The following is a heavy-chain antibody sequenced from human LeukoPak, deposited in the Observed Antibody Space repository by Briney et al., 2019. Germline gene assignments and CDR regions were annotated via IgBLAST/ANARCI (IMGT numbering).Heavy chain of an antibody. D-gene: IGHD3-10*01. CDR1: GYTFTGYY. V-gene: IGHV1-2*02. J-gene: IGHJ5*02. CDR2: INPNSGGT. CDR3: AREEGSARRGTIDNWFDP. Sequence: ASVTVSFKASGYTFTGYYMHWVRQAPGQGREWMGWINPNSGGTNYAQKFQGRVTMTRDTSISTAYMELSRLRSDDTAVYYCAREEGSARRGTIDNWFDPWGQGTLVTLSS.